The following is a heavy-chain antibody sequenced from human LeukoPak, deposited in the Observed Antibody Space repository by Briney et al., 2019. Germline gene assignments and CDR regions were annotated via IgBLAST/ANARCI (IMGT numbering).Heavy chain of an antibody. D-gene: IGHD6-19*01. CDR3: AEDLAGLQWLAPCFDY. J-gene: IGHJ4*02. CDR1: GFTFSSYG. Sequence: GGSLRLSCAASGFTFSSYGMHWVRQAPGKGLEWVAVISYHGSDTFYADSVKGRFTISRDNSKNTLYLQMNSLRVEDTAVYYCAEDLAGLQWLAPCFDYWGQGTLVTVSS. V-gene: IGHV3-30*18. CDR2: ISYHGSDT.